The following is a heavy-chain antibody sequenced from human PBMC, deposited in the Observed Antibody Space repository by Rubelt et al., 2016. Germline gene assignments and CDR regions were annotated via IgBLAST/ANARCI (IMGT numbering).Heavy chain of an antibody. CDR2: INPSGGST. CDR1: GYTFTGYY. V-gene: IGHV1-46*01. J-gene: IGHJ4*02. Sequence: QVQLVQSGAEVKKPGASVKVSCTTSGYTFTGYYMHWVRQAPGQGLEWMGIINPSGGSTSYAQKFQGGVTMTRDTSTGAVDMELSSLRSEGTAGYYCAIIDTVMTTGGWGQGTLVTVSS. D-gene: IGHD5-18*01. CDR3: AIIDTVMTTGG.